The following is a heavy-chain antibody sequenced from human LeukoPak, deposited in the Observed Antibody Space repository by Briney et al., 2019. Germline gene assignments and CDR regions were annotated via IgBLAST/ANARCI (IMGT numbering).Heavy chain of an antibody. CDR2: SYSSGST. Sequence: PGGSLRLSCAASGFSVSSHYISWVRQAPGKGLEWVSLSYSSGSTYYADSVKGRFTISRDNSKNTLYLQMSSLRAEDTAVYYCARMPSTEIYYFYYMDVWGKGTTVTVSS. CDR1: GFSVSSHY. V-gene: IGHV3-53*01. CDR3: ARMPSTEIYYFYYMDV. D-gene: IGHD2-2*01. J-gene: IGHJ6*03.